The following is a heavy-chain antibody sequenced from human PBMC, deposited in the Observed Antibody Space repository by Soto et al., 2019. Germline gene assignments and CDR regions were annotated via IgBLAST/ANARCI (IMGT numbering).Heavy chain of an antibody. D-gene: IGHD3-22*01. Sequence: ASVKVSCKASGYTFTSYYMHWVRQAPGQGLEWMGIINPSGGSTSYAQKFQGRVTMTRDTSTSTVYMELSSLRSEDTAVYYCARERITMIVVVSNAFDIWGQETMATLS. CDR2: INPSGGST. CDR1: GYTFTSYY. V-gene: IGHV1-46*01. J-gene: IGHJ3*02. CDR3: ARERITMIVVVSNAFDI.